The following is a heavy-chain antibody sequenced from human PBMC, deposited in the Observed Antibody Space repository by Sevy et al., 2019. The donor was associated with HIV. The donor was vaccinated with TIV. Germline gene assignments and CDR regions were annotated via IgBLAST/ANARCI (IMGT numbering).Heavy chain of an antibody. CDR3: AKDAGYSSGRFDY. CDR2: IRYDGSNK. Sequence: GGSLRLSCAASGFTFSSYGMHWVRQAPGKGLEWVAFIRYDGSNKYYADSVKGRFTISRDNSKNTLYLQMNSLRAEDTAVYYCAKDAGYSSGRFDYWGQGTLVTVSS. V-gene: IGHV3-30*02. CDR1: GFTFSSYG. D-gene: IGHD6-25*01. J-gene: IGHJ4*02.